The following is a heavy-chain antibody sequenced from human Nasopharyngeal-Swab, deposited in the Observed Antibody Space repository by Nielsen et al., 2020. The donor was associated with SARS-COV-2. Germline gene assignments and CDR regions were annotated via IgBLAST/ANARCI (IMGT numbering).Heavy chain of an antibody. V-gene: IGHV1-18*01. CDR3: ARGNGWYPDH. CDR1: GYTFAHYG. CDR2: ISVYNGNT. J-gene: IGHJ4*02. D-gene: IGHD6-19*01. Sequence: ASVKVSCKASGYTFAHYGVSWVRQAPGQGLEWMGWISVYNGNTGYAQNFQGRVTMTTDTYTNTGYLELRSLRADDTAVYYCARGNGWYPDHWGQGTLVTVSS.